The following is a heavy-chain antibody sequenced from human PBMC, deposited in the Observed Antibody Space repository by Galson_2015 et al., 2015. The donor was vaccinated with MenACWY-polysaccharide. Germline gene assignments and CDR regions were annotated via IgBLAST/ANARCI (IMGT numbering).Heavy chain of an antibody. CDR3: VRRLTSRCFDY. Sequence: SLRLSCAASGFTFSDYYKSWIRQAPGKGLEWVSYISSSGSTISYADSVKGRFTISRDNAQNSLYLQVNSLRAEDTAVYYCVRRLTSRCFDYWGQGTLITVSS. J-gene: IGHJ4*02. V-gene: IGHV3-11*01. CDR1: GFTFSDYY. D-gene: IGHD2-8*01. CDR2: ISSSGSTI.